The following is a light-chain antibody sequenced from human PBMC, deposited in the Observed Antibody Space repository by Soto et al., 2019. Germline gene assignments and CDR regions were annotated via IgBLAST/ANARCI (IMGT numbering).Light chain of an antibody. CDR1: QSVSRSY. J-gene: IGKJ1*01. V-gene: IGKV3-20*01. CDR3: QQYGSSGWT. Sequence: EIVLTQSPGTLSLSPGARATLSCRASQSVSRSYLAWYKHKPGQAPRLRIYGASSRATGIPDRFSGSGSGTAFTLTISRLEPEDFAVYYCQQYGSSGWTGGQGTKVESK. CDR2: GAS.